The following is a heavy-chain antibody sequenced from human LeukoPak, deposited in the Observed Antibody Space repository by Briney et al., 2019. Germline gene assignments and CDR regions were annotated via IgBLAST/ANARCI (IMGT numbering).Heavy chain of an antibody. Sequence: GGSLRLSCAVSGFTFSSYSMNWVRQAPGKGLEWVSSISSSSSYIYYADSVKGRFTISRDNAKNSLYLQMNSLRAEDTAVYYCARDGHYDILTGYSPKDFQHWGQGTLVTVSS. CDR1: GFTFSSYS. D-gene: IGHD3-9*01. J-gene: IGHJ1*01. CDR2: ISSSSSYI. CDR3: ARDGHYDILTGYSPKDFQH. V-gene: IGHV3-21*01.